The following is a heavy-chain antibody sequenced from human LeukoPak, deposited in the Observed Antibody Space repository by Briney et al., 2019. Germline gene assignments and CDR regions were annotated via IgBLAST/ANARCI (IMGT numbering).Heavy chain of an antibody. CDR2: IYYGGST. CDR3: VREDYNILSGYHISDY. J-gene: IGHJ4*02. Sequence: SETLSPTCTVSGGSISSYYWTWLPQPPGQGLEWSRYIYYGGSTNYNPSLKSRVTISVDTSKNQFSLKLSSVTAADTGMYYCVREDYNILSGYHISDYWGQGALVTVSS. D-gene: IGHD3-9*01. CDR1: GGSISSYY. V-gene: IGHV4-59*01.